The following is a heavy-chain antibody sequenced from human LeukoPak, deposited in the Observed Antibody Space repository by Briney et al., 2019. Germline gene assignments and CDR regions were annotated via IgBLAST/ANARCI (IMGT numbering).Heavy chain of an antibody. D-gene: IGHD2-15*01. CDR2: IYYSGSA. V-gene: IGHV4-30-4*01. CDR3: ARVVVVVAATGQDWFDP. CDR1: GGSISSGDYY. J-gene: IGHJ5*02. Sequence: PSETLSLTCTVSGGSISSGDYYWSWIRQPPGKGLEWIGYIYYSGSAYYNPSLKSRVTISVDTSKNQFSLKLSSVTAADTAVYYCARVVVVVAATGQDWFDPWGQETLVTVSS.